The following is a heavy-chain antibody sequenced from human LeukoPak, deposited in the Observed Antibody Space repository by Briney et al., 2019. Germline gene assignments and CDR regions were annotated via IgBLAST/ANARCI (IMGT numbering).Heavy chain of an antibody. CDR3: AEAVDDYFFDY. Sequence: PGGSLRLSCAASGFTSNTYAMSWVRQAPGKGLEWVSGIGGSGSSTYYAESVKGRFTISRDNSKNTLYLQMNSLRAEDTAAYYCAEAVDDYFFDYWGQGTLVTVSS. J-gene: IGHJ4*02. CDR2: IGGSGSST. D-gene: IGHD2-21*02. V-gene: IGHV3-23*01. CDR1: GFTSNTYA.